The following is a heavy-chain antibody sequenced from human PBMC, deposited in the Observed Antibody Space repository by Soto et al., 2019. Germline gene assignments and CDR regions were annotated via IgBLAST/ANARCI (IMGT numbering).Heavy chain of an antibody. CDR1: GFTFSSYW. Sequence: GGSLRLSCAASGFTFSSYWMSWVRQAPGKGLEWVANIKQDGSEKYYVDSVKGRFTISRDNAKNSLYLQMNSLRAEDTAVYYCARKRRRIYSSSWRDAFDSWAQGTMVTVSS. CDR2: IKQDGSEK. J-gene: IGHJ3*02. V-gene: IGHV3-7*05. CDR3: ARKRRRIYSSSWRDAFDS. D-gene: IGHD6-13*01.